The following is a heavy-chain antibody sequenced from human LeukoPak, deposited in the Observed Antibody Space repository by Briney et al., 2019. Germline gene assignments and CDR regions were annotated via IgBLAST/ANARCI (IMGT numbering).Heavy chain of an antibody. CDR1: GFTFSSYV. CDR2: ISSSGSTI. Sequence: GGSLRLSCAASGFTFSSYVMHWVRQAPGKGLEWVSYISSSGSTIYYADSVKGRFTISRDNAKNSLYLQMNSLRAEDTAVYYCARVWASRYSYGYFDYWGQGTLVTVSS. D-gene: IGHD5-18*01. J-gene: IGHJ4*02. CDR3: ARVWASRYSYGYFDY. V-gene: IGHV3-48*03.